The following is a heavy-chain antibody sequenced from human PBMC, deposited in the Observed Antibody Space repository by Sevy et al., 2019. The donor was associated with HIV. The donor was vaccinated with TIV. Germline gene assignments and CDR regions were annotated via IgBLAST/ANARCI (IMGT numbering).Heavy chain of an antibody. CDR2: IYHSGTT. J-gene: IGHJ5*01. CDR3: ARDGYSTVGEEFDC. D-gene: IGHD5-12*01. CDR1: GYSISSGYY. V-gene: IGHV4-38-2*02. Sequence: KQSQTLSLTCAVSGYSISSGYYWGWIRQPPGKGLEWIGSIYHSGTTYNNPSLKSRVTISVDTSKNQFSLRLSSVTAADTAVYYCARDGYSTVGEEFDCWGQGTLVTVSS.